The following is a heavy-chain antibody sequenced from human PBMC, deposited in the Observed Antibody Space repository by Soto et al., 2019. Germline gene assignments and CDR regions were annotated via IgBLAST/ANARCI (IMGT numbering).Heavy chain of an antibody. J-gene: IGHJ5*02. CDR1: GFTFSSYS. D-gene: IGHD6-13*01. Sequence: EVQLVESGGGLVKPGGSLRLSCAASGFTFSSYSMNWVRQAPGKGLEWVSSISSSSSYIYYADSVKGRFTISRDNAKNSLYLQMNSLRAEDTAVYYCARKQQPVPGGFDPWGQGTLVTVSS. V-gene: IGHV3-21*01. CDR2: ISSSSSYI. CDR3: ARKQQPVPGGFDP.